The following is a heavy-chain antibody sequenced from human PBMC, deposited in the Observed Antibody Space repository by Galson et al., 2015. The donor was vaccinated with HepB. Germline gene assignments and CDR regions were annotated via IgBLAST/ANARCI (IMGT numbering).Heavy chain of an antibody. Sequence: SLRLSCAASGFTFSSYDMHWVRQVTGKGLEWVSRIGTAGDTYYADSVKGRFTISRENAKKSSYLQMNSLRAGDTAVYYCARESGFWSGHEYFYYGMDVWGQGTTVTVSS. D-gene: IGHD3-3*01. V-gene: IGHV3-13*01. CDR2: IGTAGDT. CDR3: ARESGFWSGHEYFYYGMDV. CDR1: GFTFSSYD. J-gene: IGHJ6*02.